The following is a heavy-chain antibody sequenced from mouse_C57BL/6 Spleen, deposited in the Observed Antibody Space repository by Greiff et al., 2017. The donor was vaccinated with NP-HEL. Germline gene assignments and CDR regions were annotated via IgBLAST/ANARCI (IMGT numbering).Heavy chain of an antibody. V-gene: IGHV1-15*01. CDR1: GYTFTDYE. CDR3: ARSSYYGSSDWYFDG. CDR2: IDPETGGT. Sequence: VQRVESGAELVRPGASVTLSCKASGYTFTDYEMHWVKQTPVHGLEWIGAIDPETGGTAYNQKFKGKAILTADKSSSTAYVELRSLASEDSAVYYCARSSYYGSSDWYFDGWGTGTTVTVSS. J-gene: IGHJ1*03. D-gene: IGHD1-1*01.